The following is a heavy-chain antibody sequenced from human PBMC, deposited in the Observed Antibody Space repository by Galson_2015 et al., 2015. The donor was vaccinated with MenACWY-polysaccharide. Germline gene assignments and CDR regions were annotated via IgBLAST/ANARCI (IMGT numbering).Heavy chain of an antibody. V-gene: IGHV3-73*01. Sequence: SLRLSCGASGFTFSGSAMHWVRRASGKGLEWVGHIRSKANSYATAYAASVKGRFTISRDDSKNTAYLQMNSLRTEDTAVYYCTGIVPGTNSFDYWGPGTLVTVSS. J-gene: IGHJ4*02. CDR3: TGIVPGTNSFDY. CDR2: IRSKANSYAT. D-gene: IGHD2-2*01. CDR1: GFTFSGSA.